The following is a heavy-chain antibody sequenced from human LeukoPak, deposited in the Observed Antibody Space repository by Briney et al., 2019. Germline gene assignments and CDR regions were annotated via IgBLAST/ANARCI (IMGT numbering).Heavy chain of an antibody. V-gene: IGHV3-66*03. D-gene: IGHD2-2*01. CDR3: AKALYFSSPACYGYYFDS. CDR1: GFNVSSNY. J-gene: IGHJ4*02. Sequence: GGSLRLSCAASGFNVSSNYMSWVRQAPGKGLEWVSVIYSSGDTYYADSVKGRFTISRDSGKNTVYLQMSSLRAEDTAVYYCAKALYFSSPACYGYYFDSGAQGPRATVPS. CDR2: IYSSGDT.